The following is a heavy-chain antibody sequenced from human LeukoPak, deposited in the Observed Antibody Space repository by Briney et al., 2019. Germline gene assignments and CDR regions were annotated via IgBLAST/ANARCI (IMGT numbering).Heavy chain of an antibody. CDR1: GYTFTGYY. CDR2: INPNSGGT. Sequence: GASVKVSCKASGYTFTGYYMHWVRQAPGQGLEWMGWINPNSGGTNYAQKFQGRVTMTRDTSISTAYMELRSLTSDDTAMYYCARDMSFAVSMVSPDYWGQGTLVTVSS. J-gene: IGHJ4*02. D-gene: IGHD2-8*01. V-gene: IGHV1-2*02. CDR3: ARDMSFAVSMVSPDY.